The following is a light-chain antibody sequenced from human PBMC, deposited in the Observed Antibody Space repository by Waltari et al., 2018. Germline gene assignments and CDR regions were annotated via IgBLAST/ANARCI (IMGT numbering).Light chain of an antibody. J-gene: IGKJ3*01. Sequence: DIVMTQTPLSLPVTPGEPASISCRSSQSLLHSDGNTYLYWYLQKAGQPPRLLIYRVSNRFSGVPDRFSGSGSGTDFTLKISRVKAEDVGIYYCMQALQTPFTFGPGTKLDIK. CDR3: MQALQTPFT. CDR1: QSLLHSDGNTY. CDR2: RVS. V-gene: IGKV2-29*02.